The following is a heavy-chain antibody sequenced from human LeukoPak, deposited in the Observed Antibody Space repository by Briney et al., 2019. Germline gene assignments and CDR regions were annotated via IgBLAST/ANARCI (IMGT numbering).Heavy chain of an antibody. V-gene: IGHV3-13*02. CDR1: GFTFSNYD. Sequence: GGSLRLSCSASGFTFSNYDIHWHRQVTEKGLEWVSANGSSGDTYYIDSVKGRFTISRESAKNSLYLQMNSLRAEDTAVYYCVRQPDSARYGFDFWGQGTLVTVSS. CDR2: NGSSGDT. J-gene: IGHJ4*02. CDR3: VRQPDSARYGFDF. D-gene: IGHD1-26*01.